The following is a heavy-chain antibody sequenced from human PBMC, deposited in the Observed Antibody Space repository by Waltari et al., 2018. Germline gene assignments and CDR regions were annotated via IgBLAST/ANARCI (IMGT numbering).Heavy chain of an antibody. CDR1: GFTFSSYS. CDR3: ARFISSWYNFDY. V-gene: IGHV3-21*01. J-gene: IGHJ4*02. Sequence: EVQLVESGGGLVKPGGSLRLSCAASGFTFSSYSMNWVRQAPGKGLEWCSSMSSSSSYIYYADSGKGRFTSSRDNAKNSLYLQMNSLRAEDTAVYYCARFISSWYNFDYWGQGTLATVSS. CDR2: MSSSSSYI. D-gene: IGHD6-13*01.